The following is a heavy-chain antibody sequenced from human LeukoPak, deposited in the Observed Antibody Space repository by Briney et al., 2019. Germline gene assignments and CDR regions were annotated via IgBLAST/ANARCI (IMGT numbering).Heavy chain of an antibody. J-gene: IGHJ6*03. CDR3: ARTNGYSSSWRDEYYYYYMDV. CDR1: GGSISSHY. D-gene: IGHD6-13*01. V-gene: IGHV4-59*11. Sequence: SETLSLTCTVSGGSISSHYWSWIRQPPGKGLEWIGYIYCSGSTNYNPSLKSRVTISVDTSKNQFSLKLSSVTAADTAVYYCARTNGYSSSWRDEYYYYYMDVWGKGTTVTVSS. CDR2: IYCSGST.